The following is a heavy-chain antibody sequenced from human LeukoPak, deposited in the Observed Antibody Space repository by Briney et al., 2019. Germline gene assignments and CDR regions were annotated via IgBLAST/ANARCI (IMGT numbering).Heavy chain of an antibody. Sequence: SETLSLTCTVSGGSISSSNYYWGWIRQPPGKGLKWIGGIYYSGSTYYNPSLKSRVTISVDSSKNQFSLKLSSVTAADTAVYYCARGDSSGSDFDYWGQGTLVTVSP. J-gene: IGHJ4*02. V-gene: IGHV4-39*01. CDR1: GGSISSSNYY. D-gene: IGHD3-22*01. CDR3: ARGDSSGSDFDY. CDR2: IYYSGST.